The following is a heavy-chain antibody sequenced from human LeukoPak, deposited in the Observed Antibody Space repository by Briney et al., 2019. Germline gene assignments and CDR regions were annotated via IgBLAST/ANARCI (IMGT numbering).Heavy chain of an antibody. J-gene: IGHJ4*02. V-gene: IGHV4-59*12. D-gene: IGHD2-2*01. CDR3: ARDCSSTSCYDY. Sequence: PSETLSLTCSVSDGSITGYYWSWIRQPPGKGLEWIAYVYYTGRTLYNPSLESRVTISVDTSKTQFSLKLTSVTAADTAVYYCARDCSSTSCYDYWGQGTLVTVSS. CDR1: DGSITGYY. CDR2: VYYTGRT.